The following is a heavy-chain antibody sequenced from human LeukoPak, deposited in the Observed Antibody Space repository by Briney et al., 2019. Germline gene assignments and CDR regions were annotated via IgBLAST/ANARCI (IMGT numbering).Heavy chain of an antibody. D-gene: IGHD1-26*01. CDR2: IYYSGST. CDR1: GGSISSSSYY. V-gene: IGHV4-39*01. Sequence: SETLSLTCTVSGGSISSSSYYWGWIRQPPGKGLEWIGSIYYSGSTYYNPSLKSRVTISVDTSKNQFSLKLSSVTAADTAVYYCARGSRTLGYIWGQGTMVTVSS. J-gene: IGHJ3*02. CDR3: ARGSRTLGYI.